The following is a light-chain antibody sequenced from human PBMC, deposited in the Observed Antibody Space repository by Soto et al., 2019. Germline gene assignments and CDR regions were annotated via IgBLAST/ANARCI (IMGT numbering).Light chain of an antibody. CDR3: QVWDSSSDHPV. CDR2: DDS. Sequence: SYELTQPPSVSVAPGQTARLTCGGNNIGSKSVHWYQQKPGQAPVLVVYDDSERPSGIPERFSGSNSGNTATLTISRVEAGDEADYYCQVWDSSSDHPVFGGGTKLTVL. V-gene: IGLV3-21*02. J-gene: IGLJ2*01. CDR1: NIGSKS.